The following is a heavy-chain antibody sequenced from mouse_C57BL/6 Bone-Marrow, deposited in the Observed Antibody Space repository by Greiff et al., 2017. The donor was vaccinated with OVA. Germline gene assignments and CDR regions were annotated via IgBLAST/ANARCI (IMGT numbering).Heavy chain of an antibody. Sequence: EVQRVESGAELVRPGASVKLSCTASGFNIKDDYMHWVKQRPEQGLEWIGWIDPENGDTEYASKFQGKATITADTSSNTAYMQLSSLTSEDTAVYYCTTCTTVVARWYFDVWGTGTTVTVSS. V-gene: IGHV14-4*01. CDR1: GFNIKDDY. D-gene: IGHD1-1*01. J-gene: IGHJ1*03. CDR2: IDPENGDT. CDR3: TTCTTVVARWYFDV.